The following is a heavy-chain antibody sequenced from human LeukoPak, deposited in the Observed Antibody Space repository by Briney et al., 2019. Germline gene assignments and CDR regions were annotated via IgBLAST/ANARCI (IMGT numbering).Heavy chain of an antibody. CDR2: ISYDARDE. D-gene: IGHD3-9*01. CDR3: ARDLMDYDVSTGLHHYYMDV. J-gene: IGHJ6*02. V-gene: IGHV3-30*04. Sequence: GGSLRLSCVASGFSFRSYAMHWVRQAPGRGLEWLAFISYDARDEYYADSVKGRFTISRDNSKNTLYLQMNSLRGEDTAVYYCARDLMDYDVSTGLHHYYMDVWGQGTTVTVSS. CDR1: GFSFRSYA.